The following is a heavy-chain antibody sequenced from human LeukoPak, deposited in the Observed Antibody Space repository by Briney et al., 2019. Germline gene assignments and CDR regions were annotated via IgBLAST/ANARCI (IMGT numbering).Heavy chain of an antibody. J-gene: IGHJ5*02. CDR2: IYHGGTT. Sequence: SQTLSLTCTVSGDSISSGDYYWSWIRQPPGKGLEWIGSIYHGGTTYYNPSLKSRVIISLDTSKNQFSLKLSSVTGADTAVYYCARVTSDVSWHNWFDPWGQGTLVTVSS. CDR1: GDSISSGDYY. V-gene: IGHV4-38-2*02. D-gene: IGHD2-15*01. CDR3: ARVTSDVSWHNWFDP.